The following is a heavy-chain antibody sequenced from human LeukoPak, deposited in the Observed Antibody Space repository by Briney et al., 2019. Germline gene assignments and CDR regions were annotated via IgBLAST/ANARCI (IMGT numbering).Heavy chain of an antibody. CDR1: GFTFTSSA. CDR3: AADEAGVYYFDY. V-gene: IGHV1-58*01. J-gene: IGHJ4*02. Sequence: GASVKVSCKASGFTFTSSAVQWVRQARGQRLGWIGWIVVGSGNTNYAQKFQERVTITRDMSTSTAYMELSSLRSEDTAVYYCAADEAGVYYFDYWGQGTLVTVSS. CDR2: IVVGSGNT.